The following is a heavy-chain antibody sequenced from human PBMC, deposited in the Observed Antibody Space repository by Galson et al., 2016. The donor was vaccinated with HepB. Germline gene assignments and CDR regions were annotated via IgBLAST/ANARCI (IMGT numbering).Heavy chain of an antibody. CDR1: GDSVSSNSAT. Sequence: CAISGDSVSSNSATWSWIRQSPSRGLEWLGRTYYRSKWYNDYAVSVKSRVTINPETSTNQFSLHLNSVTPEDTAVYYCARRYSSSSFYYGMDVWGQGTTVTVSS. D-gene: IGHD6-6*01. J-gene: IGHJ6*02. V-gene: IGHV6-1*01. CDR3: ARRYSSSSFYYGMDV. CDR2: TYYRSKWYN.